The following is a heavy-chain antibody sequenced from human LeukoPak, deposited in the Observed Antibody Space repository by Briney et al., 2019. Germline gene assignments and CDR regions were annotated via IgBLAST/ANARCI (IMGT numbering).Heavy chain of an antibody. V-gene: IGHV3-74*01. CDR1: GFSFSGHW. CDR2: ISPTGSTT. Sequence: GGSLRLSCTASGFSFSGHWMHWARHLPGKGLVWVSRISPTGSTTSYADSVKGRFTVSRDNAKNTLYLQVNNLRAEDTAVYYCARGPNSNWSGLDFWGQGTLVTVSS. CDR3: ARGPNSNWSGLDF. J-gene: IGHJ4*02. D-gene: IGHD6-6*01.